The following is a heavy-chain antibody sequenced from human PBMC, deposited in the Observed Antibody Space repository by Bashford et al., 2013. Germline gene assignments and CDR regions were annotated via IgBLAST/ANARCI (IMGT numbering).Heavy chain of an antibody. J-gene: IGHJ3*02. Sequence: VRQAPGKGLAWVSRINSDGSSTNYADSVKGRFTISRDSAKNTVYLQMNSLRAEDTALYYCARDGYSSGRYRTTMLPLDIWGQGTMVTVSS. V-gene: IGHV3-74*01. CDR3: ARDGYSSGRYRTTMLPLDI. CDR2: INSDGSST. D-gene: IGHD6-19*01.